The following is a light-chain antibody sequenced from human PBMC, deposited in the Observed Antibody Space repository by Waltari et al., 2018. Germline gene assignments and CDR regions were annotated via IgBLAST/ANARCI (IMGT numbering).Light chain of an antibody. V-gene: IGKV4-1*01. CDR1: RSVLYSSNNKNY. Sequence: DIVMTQSPDSLAVSLGERAPIHCTPSRSVLYSSNNKNYLAWYQQKPGQPPKLLIYWASTRESGVPDRFSGSGSGTDFTLAISSLQAEDVAVYYCQQYYTTPPTFGQGTKVEIK. J-gene: IGKJ1*01. CDR2: WAS. CDR3: QQYYTTPPT.